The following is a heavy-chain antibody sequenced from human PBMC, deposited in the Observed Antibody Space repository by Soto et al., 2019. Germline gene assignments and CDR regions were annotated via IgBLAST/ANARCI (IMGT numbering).Heavy chain of an antibody. CDR1: GYTFTGYY. Sequence: ASVKVSCKASGYTFTGYYMHWVRQAPGQRLEWMGWINPNSGGTNYAQKFQGWVTMTRDTSISTAYMELSRLRSDDTAVYYCARTTPTLYDFWSGPDDYYYGMDVWGQGTTVTVSS. D-gene: IGHD3-3*01. J-gene: IGHJ6*02. CDR3: ARTTPTLYDFWSGPDDYYYGMDV. CDR2: INPNSGGT. V-gene: IGHV1-2*04.